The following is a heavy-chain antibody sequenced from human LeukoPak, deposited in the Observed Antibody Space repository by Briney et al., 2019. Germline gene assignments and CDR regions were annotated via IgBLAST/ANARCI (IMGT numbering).Heavy chain of an antibody. CDR1: GFTCSDHY. J-gene: IGHJ5*02. CDR2: IESKTDGGTT. V-gene: IGHV3-15*04. CDR3: TTDLPFDP. Sequence: PGGSLRLSCAASGFTCSDHYMDWVRQAPGKGLEWVGRIESKTDGGTTDYAAPVKGRFTISRDDSKNMLYLQMNSLKTEDTAVYYCTTDLPFDPWGQGTLVTVSS.